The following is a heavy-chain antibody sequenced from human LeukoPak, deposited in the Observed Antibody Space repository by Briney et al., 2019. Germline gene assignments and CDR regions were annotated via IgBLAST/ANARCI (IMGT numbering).Heavy chain of an antibody. Sequence: GVSLRLSCAASGITFSSYGMSWVRQAPGKGLEWVSGISWNSGSIGYADSVKGRFTISRDNAKNSLYLQMNSLRAEDTALYYCAKDAASSSWSPLFDYWGQGTLVTVSS. CDR2: ISWNSGSI. D-gene: IGHD6-13*01. CDR1: GITFSSYG. V-gene: IGHV3-9*01. CDR3: AKDAASSSWSPLFDY. J-gene: IGHJ4*02.